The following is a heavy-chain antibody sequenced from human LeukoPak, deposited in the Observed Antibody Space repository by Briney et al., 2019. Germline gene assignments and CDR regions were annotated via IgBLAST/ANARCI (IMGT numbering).Heavy chain of an antibody. CDR1: GFSLDDYA. J-gene: IGHJ1*01. CDR2: ISWNSGRI. D-gene: IGHD3-22*01. Sequence: PGGSLRLSCAASGFSLDDYAMHWVRQAPGKGLEWVSGISWNSGRIGYADSVKGRFTISRDNAKNSLYLQMNSLRPEDTALYYCAKGGYYFDSSGYSPEYFQHWGQGTLVTVSS. V-gene: IGHV3-9*01. CDR3: AKGGYYFDSSGYSPEYFQH.